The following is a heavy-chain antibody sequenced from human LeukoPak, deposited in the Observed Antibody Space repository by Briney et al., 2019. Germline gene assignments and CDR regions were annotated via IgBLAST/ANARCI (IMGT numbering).Heavy chain of an antibody. D-gene: IGHD2-15*01. CDR1: GFTFSSYA. CDR3: AKAIYCSGGACHGIDF. J-gene: IGHJ4*02. CDR2: ISASGLVA. Sequence: GGSLRLSCAASGFTFSSYAMTWVRQAPGKGLEWVSIISASGLVAYYADSVKGRFTISRDNSNNTVFLQVKGLRDEDTALYYCAKAIYCSGGACHGIDFWGQGSLVTVSS. V-gene: IGHV3-23*01.